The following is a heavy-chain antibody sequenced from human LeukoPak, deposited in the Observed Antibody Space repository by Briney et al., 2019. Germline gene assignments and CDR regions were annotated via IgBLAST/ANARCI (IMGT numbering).Heavy chain of an antibody. CDR2: IHPGGST. J-gene: IGHJ5*02. V-gene: IGHV4-34*01. Sequence: IPSETLSLTCAVYGGSLRAEFWSWIRQPPGNGLEWIGDIHPGGSTKYNPSLESRVTISVDTSKNQFSLSLTSVTAADTAVYYCARAPDRIRFDPWGQGALVTISS. CDR3: ARAPDRIRFDP. CDR1: GGSLRAEF. D-gene: IGHD1-14*01.